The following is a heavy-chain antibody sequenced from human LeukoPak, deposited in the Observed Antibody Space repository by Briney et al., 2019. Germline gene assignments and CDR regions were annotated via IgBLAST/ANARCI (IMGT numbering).Heavy chain of an antibody. Sequence: PGGSLRLSCAASGFTFSAYWMHWVRQAPGKGLVWVSRINSDGFSIAYADSVKGRFTISRDNAKNTLYLQMNSLRAEDTAVYYCAKDKNGYCSGGSCYLPWFDPWGQGTLVTVSS. CDR3: AKDKNGYCSGGSCYLPWFDP. D-gene: IGHD2-15*01. J-gene: IGHJ5*02. CDR2: INSDGFSI. V-gene: IGHV3-74*01. CDR1: GFTFSAYW.